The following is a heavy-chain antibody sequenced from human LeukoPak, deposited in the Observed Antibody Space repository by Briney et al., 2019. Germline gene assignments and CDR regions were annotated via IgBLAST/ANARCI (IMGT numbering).Heavy chain of an antibody. CDR1: GVSTSSDY. CDR2: VYNSITT. Sequence: PSETLSLPCTVSGVSTSSDYWTWIRQPPGKGLEWIGYVYNSITTNYNPSLKSRVTISLDTSKNQFSLKLSSVTAADPAVHYWAKLPPRGGIDYWGQGTLVTVSS. D-gene: IGHD3-16*01. J-gene: IGHJ4*02. CDR3: AKLPPRGGIDY. V-gene: IGHV4-59*08.